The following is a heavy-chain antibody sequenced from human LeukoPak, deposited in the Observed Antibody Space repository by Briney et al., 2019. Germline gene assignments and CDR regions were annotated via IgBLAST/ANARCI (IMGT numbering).Heavy chain of an antibody. D-gene: IGHD6-13*01. Sequence: TGTPACTCTGSGGPISSSHYYWDWVCDPPENGLECIGSIYYSGSTYYNPSLKSRVSLSVDTSRNQFSLRLTSVTAADTAVFYCARQVYSSSGPCGLDVWGQGTTVTVCS. CDR3: ARQVYSSSGPCGLDV. J-gene: IGHJ6*02. V-gene: IGHV4-39*01. CDR1: GGPISSSHYY. CDR2: IYYSGST.